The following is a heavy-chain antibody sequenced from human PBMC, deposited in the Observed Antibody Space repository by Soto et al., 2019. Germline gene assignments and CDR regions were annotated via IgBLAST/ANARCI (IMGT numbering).Heavy chain of an antibody. CDR2: ISSSSSYI. Sequence: GSLRLSCAASGFTFSSYSMNWVRQAPGKGLEWVSSISSSSSYIYYADSVKGRFTISRDNAKNSLYLQMNSLRAEDTAVYYCARANQVWDTVMVSLFDYWGQGTLVTVSS. CDR1: GFTFSSYS. V-gene: IGHV3-21*01. J-gene: IGHJ4*02. D-gene: IGHD5-18*01. CDR3: ARANQVWDTVMVSLFDY.